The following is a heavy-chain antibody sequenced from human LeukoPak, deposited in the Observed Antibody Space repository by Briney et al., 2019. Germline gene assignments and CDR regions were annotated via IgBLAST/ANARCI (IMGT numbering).Heavy chain of an antibody. CDR1: GYTFTGYY. D-gene: IGHD6-6*01. CDR2: INPNSGGT. Sequence: ASVKVSCKASGYTFTGYYMHWVRQAPGQGLEWMGWINPNSGGTNYAQKLQGRVTMTTDTSTSTAYMELRSLRSDDTAVYYCARDETLEYSSANFDYWGQGTLVTVSS. V-gene: IGHV1-2*02. J-gene: IGHJ4*02. CDR3: ARDETLEYSSANFDY.